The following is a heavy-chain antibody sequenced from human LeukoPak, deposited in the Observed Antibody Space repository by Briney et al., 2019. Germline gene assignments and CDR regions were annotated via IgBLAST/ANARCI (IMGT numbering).Heavy chain of an antibody. V-gene: IGHV4-59*01. CDR2: IYYSGTT. Sequence: SETLSLTCTVSGASISSSYWSWIRQPPGKGLEWIGYIYYSGTTKYNPSLKSRVTISVDTSKNQFSLKVNSVAAADTAVYYCARACFRVSYDSSGYYSPFRYYYYGMDVWGQGTTVTVSS. D-gene: IGHD3-22*01. J-gene: IGHJ6*02. CDR1: GASISSSY. CDR3: ARACFRVSYDSSGYYSPFRYYYYGMDV.